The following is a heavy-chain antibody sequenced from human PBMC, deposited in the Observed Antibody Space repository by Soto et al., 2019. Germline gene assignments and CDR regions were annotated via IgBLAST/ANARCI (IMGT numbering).Heavy chain of an antibody. CDR1: GGSISSYY. D-gene: IGHD2-15*01. J-gene: IGHJ3*02. Sequence: SETLSLTCTVSGGSISSYYWSWIRQPPGKGLEWIGYIYYSGSTNYNPSLKSRVTISVDTSKNQFSLKLSSVTAADTAVYYCARGYCSGGSCYSEDAFDIWGKGTMVT. CDR3: ARGYCSGGSCYSEDAFDI. V-gene: IGHV4-59*01. CDR2: IYYSGST.